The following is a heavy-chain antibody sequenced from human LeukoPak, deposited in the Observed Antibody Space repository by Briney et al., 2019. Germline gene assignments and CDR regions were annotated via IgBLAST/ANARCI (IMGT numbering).Heavy chain of an antibody. CDR3: AKMKGHPLPKYYMDV. V-gene: IGHV3-30*18. D-gene: IGHD1-26*01. J-gene: IGHJ6*01. CDR1: GFTFNTSW. CDR2: ISYDGSNK. Sequence: GGSLRLSCAASGFTFNTSWMHWVRQAPGKGLEWVAVISYDGSNKYYADSVKGRFTISRDNSKNTLYLEMNSLRAEDTAIYYCAKMKGHPLPKYYMDVWGQGTTVTVSS.